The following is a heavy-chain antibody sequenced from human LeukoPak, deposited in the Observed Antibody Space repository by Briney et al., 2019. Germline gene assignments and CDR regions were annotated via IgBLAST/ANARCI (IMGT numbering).Heavy chain of an antibody. CDR3: ARGLKGRDYVWGTYDY. J-gene: IGHJ4*02. V-gene: IGHV3-23*01. CDR1: GFTFSSYA. Sequence: PGGSLRLSCAASGFTFSSYALSWVRQAPGKGLEWVSAISGSGISTYYADSVKGRFTISRDNSKNTLYLQMNSLRAEDTAVYYCARGLKGRDYVWGTYDYWGQGTLVTVSS. D-gene: IGHD3-16*01. CDR2: ISGSGIST.